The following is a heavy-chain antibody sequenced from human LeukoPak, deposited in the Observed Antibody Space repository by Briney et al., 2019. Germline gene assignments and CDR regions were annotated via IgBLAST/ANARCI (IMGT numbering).Heavy chain of an antibody. V-gene: IGHV3-23*01. J-gene: IGHJ6*03. D-gene: IGHD3-3*01. CDR3: ARSNDFWSGPLRNYYYYMDV. CDR1: EFTFNNYA. Sequence: GGSLRLSCAASEFTFNNYAMSWFRQAPGKGLEWVSVISASGGSTHYADSVKGRFAISRDNSKNTLYLQMNSLRPEDTAIYYCARSNDFWSGPLRNYYYYMDVWGKGTTVTVSS. CDR2: ISASGGST.